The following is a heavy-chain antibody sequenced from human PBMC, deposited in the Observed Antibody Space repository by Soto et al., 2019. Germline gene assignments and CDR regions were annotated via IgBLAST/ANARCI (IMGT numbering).Heavy chain of an antibody. J-gene: IGHJ5*02. CDR1: GYTFTSYY. CDR2: INPSGGST. CDR3: ARDLSFRQPVNWFDP. D-gene: IGHD3-16*02. V-gene: IGHV1-46*03. Sequence: ASVKVSCKASGYTFTSYYMHWVRQAPGQGLEWMGIINPSGGSTSYAQKFQGRVTMTRDTSTSTVYMELSSLRSEDTAVYYCARDLSFRQPVNWFDPWGQGTLVTVSS.